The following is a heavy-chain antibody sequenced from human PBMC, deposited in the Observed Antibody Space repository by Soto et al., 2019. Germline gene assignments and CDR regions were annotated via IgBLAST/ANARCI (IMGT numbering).Heavy chain of an antibody. CDR3: AKDLIRGDGYIDFDY. Sequence: GGSLRLSCAPSGFTFSNYAMFWVRQAPGKGLEWASTIFAGGGSTYYADSVKGRFTISRDNSKNTLFLQMNSLRVEDTAVYFCAKDLIRGDGYIDFDYWGQGTLVTVSP. CDR2: IFAGGGST. D-gene: IGHD3-10*01. V-gene: IGHV3-23*01. J-gene: IGHJ4*02. CDR1: GFTFSNYA.